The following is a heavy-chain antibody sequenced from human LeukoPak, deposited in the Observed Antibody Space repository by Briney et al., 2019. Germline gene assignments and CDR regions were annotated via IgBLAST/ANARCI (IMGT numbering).Heavy chain of an antibody. CDR3: ARGWGSSSPDELNS. D-gene: IGHD6-6*01. V-gene: IGHV4-39*07. CDR1: GGSISSSSYY. CDR2: IYYSGST. J-gene: IGHJ4*02. Sequence: SETLSLTCTVSGGSISSSSYYWGWIRQPPGRGLEWIGSIYYSGSTYYNPSLKSRVTISVDTSRNQFSLSLTSVTAADTAVYYCARGWGSSSPDELNSWGRGTLVTVSS.